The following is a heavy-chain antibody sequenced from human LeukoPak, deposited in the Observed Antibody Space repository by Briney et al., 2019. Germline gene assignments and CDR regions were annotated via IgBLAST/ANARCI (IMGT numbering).Heavy chain of an antibody. J-gene: IGHJ6*02. CDR3: AKVIAVQAYYYDMAV. D-gene: IGHD6-19*01. CDR1: GFTFSSYA. Sequence: PGGSLRLSCAASGFTFSSYAMSWVRQAPGKGLEWVSAISGYGGSRYYPDSVNGRFTISRDNSKNTLYLQMSSLRAEDTAVYYCAKVIAVQAYYYDMAVWGQGPTVSVSS. CDR2: ISGYGGSR. V-gene: IGHV3-23*01.